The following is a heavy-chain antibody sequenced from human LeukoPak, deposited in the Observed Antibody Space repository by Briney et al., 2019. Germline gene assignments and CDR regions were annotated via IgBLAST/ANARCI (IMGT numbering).Heavy chain of an antibody. V-gene: IGHV4-4*07. CDR3: ARAPEFSSGWLLDC. CDR2: IHTSGST. J-gene: IGHJ4*02. Sequence: SETLSLTCTVSGGSMSTYYWSWIRRSAGKGREGIGRIHTSGSTNYNPSLKSRVTMSIDKPRNQFPLQVTSVTAADTGVYYCARAPEFSSGWLLDCWGQGSLVTVDS. CDR1: GGSMSTYY. D-gene: IGHD6-19*01.